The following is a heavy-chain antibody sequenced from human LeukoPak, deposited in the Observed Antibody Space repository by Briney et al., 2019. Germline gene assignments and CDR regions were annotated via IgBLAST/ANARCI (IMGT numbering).Heavy chain of an antibody. CDR2: IKQDGSEK. Sequence: GGSLRLSCAASGFTFSSYWMSWVRQAPGKGLEWVANIKQDGSEKYYVDSVKGRFTISRDNAKNSLYLQMNSLRAEDTAVYYCARASGRFLEWLSVYYHYGIDVWGQGTTVTVSS. D-gene: IGHD3-3*01. J-gene: IGHJ6*02. CDR3: ARASGRFLEWLSVYYHYGIDV. CDR1: GFTFSSYW. V-gene: IGHV3-7*01.